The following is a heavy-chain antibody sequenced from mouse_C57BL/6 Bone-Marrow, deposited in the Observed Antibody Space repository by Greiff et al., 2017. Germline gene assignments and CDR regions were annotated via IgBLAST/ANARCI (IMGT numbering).Heavy chain of an antibody. CDR1: GYTFTSYG. CDR2: IYPRSGNT. Sequence: VQVVESGAELARPGASVKLSCKASGYTFTSYGISWVKQRTGQGLEWIGEIYPRSGNTYYNEKFKGKATLTADKSSSTAYMVLLSLTSEDSSVYFCARDYGSPFAYWGQGTLVTVSA. D-gene: IGHD1-1*01. J-gene: IGHJ3*01. V-gene: IGHV1-81*01. CDR3: ARDYGSPFAY.